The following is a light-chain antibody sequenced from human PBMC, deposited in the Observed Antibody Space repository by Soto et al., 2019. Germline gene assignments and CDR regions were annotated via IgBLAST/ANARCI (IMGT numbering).Light chain of an antibody. V-gene: IGLV2-23*03. Sequence: QSALTQPASVSGSPGQSITISCTGTSSDVGSYNLVSWYQQHPGKAPKLMIYEGSKRPSGVSNRFSGSKSGNTASLTISGLQAEDGADYYCCSYAGSSTFEVFGGGTQRTVL. CDR2: EGS. CDR1: SSDVGSYNL. J-gene: IGLJ3*02. CDR3: CSYAGSSTFEV.